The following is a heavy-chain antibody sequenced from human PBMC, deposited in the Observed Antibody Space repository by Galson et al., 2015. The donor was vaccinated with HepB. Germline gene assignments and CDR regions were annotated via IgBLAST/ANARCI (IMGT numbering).Heavy chain of an antibody. Sequence: LSLTCAVYGGSFSGYYWSWIRQPPGKGLEWIGEINHSGSTNYNPSLKSRVTISVDTSKNQFSLKLSSVTAADTAVYYCARKSVITMIVNWGQGTLVTVSS. D-gene: IGHD3-22*01. CDR2: INHSGST. J-gene: IGHJ4*02. V-gene: IGHV4-34*01. CDR1: GGSFSGYY. CDR3: ARKSVITMIVN.